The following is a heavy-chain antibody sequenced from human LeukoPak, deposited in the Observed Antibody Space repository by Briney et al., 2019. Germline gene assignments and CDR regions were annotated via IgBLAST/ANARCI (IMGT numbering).Heavy chain of an antibody. CDR2: IKSKTDGGTT. J-gene: IGHJ3*02. V-gene: IGHV3-15*01. CDR3: TTDGDYGYHSPAFDI. CDR1: GFTFSNAW. Sequence: GGSLRLSCAASGFTFSNAWMSWVRQAPGKGLEWVGRIKSKTDGGTTDYAAPVKGRFTISRDESKNTLYLQMNSLKTEDSAVYYCTTDGDYGYHSPAFDIWGQGTMVSVSS. D-gene: IGHD4-17*01.